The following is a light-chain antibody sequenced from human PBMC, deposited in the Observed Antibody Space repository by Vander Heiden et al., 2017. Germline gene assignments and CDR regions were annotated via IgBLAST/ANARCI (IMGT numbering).Light chain of an antibody. V-gene: IGLV1-44*01. CDR1: NSNIGRNT. CDR3: AAWDDGLNGLV. J-gene: IGLJ3*02. CDR2: ITD. Sequence: QSVLTPPPSTSGTPGQRVTISCSGRNSNIGRNTVYWYLQVPGTAPKLLVYITDEGPSGVPARFSGSKSGTSASLDISGLQSEDEADYYCAAWDDGLNGLVFGGGTKLTVL.